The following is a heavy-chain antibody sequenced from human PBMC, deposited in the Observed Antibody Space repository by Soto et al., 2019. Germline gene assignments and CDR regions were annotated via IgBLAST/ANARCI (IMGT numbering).Heavy chain of an antibody. Sequence: QPGGSLRLSCAASRFTFRSYAMHWVRQAPGKGLEWVAAISYDGSKKYYADSVKGRFTISRDNSKNTVYLQMNSLRPEDTAVYYCAKSSTAEYYYYGIDVWGQGTTVTVSS. CDR2: ISYDGSKK. V-gene: IGHV3-30*18. CDR3: AKSSTAEYYYYGIDV. D-gene: IGHD4-4*01. J-gene: IGHJ6*02. CDR1: RFTFRSYA.